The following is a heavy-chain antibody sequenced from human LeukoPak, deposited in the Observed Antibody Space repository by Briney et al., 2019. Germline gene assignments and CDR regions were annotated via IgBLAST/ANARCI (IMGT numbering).Heavy chain of an antibody. CDR1: GFTFSSYS. D-gene: IGHD5-12*01. V-gene: IGHV3-21*01. CDR2: ISSSSSYI. Sequence: PGGSPRLSCPASGFTFSSYSMNWVRQAPGKGLEWVSSISSSSSYIYYADSVKGRFTISRDNAKNSLYPQMNSLRAEDTAVYYCARDLVVATTGGDYWGQGTLVTVSS. J-gene: IGHJ4*02. CDR3: ARDLVVATTGGDY.